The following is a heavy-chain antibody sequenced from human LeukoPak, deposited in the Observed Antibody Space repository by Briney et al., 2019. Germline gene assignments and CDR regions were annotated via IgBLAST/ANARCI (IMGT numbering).Heavy chain of an antibody. J-gene: IGHJ4*02. Sequence: GGSLRLSCVASGFTFSSFGMHWVRQAPGKGLDWVAFVKYDGISEFYTDSVKGRFRISRDNSRNTLYLQMNSLRAEDTAVYYCARAYSSGWPPSDYWGQGTLVTVSS. CDR3: ARAYSSGWPPSDY. CDR1: GFTFSSFG. V-gene: IGHV3-30*02. D-gene: IGHD6-19*01. CDR2: VKYDGISE.